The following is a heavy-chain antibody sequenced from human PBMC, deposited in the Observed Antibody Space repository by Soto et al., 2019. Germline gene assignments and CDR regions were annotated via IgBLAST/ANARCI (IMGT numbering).Heavy chain of an antibody. CDR2: INHSGST. Sequence: SETLSLTCAAYGGSFSGYYWSWIRQPPGKGLEWIGEINHSGSTNYNPSLKSRVTISVDTSKNQFSLKLSSVTAADTAVYYCARTVHSSTSYYYYMDVWGKGTTVTVSS. CDR1: GGSFSGYY. J-gene: IGHJ6*03. D-gene: IGHD6-13*01. V-gene: IGHV4-34*01. CDR3: ARTVHSSTSYYYYMDV.